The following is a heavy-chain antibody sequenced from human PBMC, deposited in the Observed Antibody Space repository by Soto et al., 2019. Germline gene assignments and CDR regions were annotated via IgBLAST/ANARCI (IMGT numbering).Heavy chain of an antibody. J-gene: IGHJ4*02. D-gene: IGHD3-16*02. CDR1: GFTFSSYG. CDR3: ARGGEYIWGSYRSPRDY. CDR2: MCYDGSNK. Sequence: QVQLVESGGGVVQPGRSLRLSCAASGFTFSSYGMHWVRQAPGKGLEWVAVMCYDGSNKYYADSVKGRFTISRDNSKNTLYLQMNSRSGYDTSVYYCARGGEYIWGSYRSPRDYWGQGTLVTVSS. V-gene: IGHV3-33*01.